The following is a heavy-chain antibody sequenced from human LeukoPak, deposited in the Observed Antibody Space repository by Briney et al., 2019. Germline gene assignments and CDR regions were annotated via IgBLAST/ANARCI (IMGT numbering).Heavy chain of an antibody. CDR3: ARSELLWFGKVNSGFDF. Sequence: PSETLSLTYTVSGGSISSNYWNWIRRPPGKALEWIGFVYYSGSTNYNPSLMSRVTISVDTSENQFSLKLSSVTAADTAMYYCARSELLWFGKVNSGFDFWGQGTLVTVSS. J-gene: IGHJ4*02. CDR1: GGSISSNY. D-gene: IGHD3-10*01. CDR2: VYYSGST. V-gene: IGHV4-59*01.